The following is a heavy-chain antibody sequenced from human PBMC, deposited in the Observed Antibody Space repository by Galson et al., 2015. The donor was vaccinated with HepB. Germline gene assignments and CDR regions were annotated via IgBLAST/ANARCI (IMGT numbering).Heavy chain of an antibody. J-gene: IGHJ4*02. V-gene: IGHV3-23*01. CDR1: GFTFSSYA. D-gene: IGHD2-2*01. CDR3: AKGHIVVVPAATGIDY. Sequence: SLRLSCAASGFTFSSYAMSWVRQAPGKGLEWVSAISGSGGSTYYADSVKGRFTISRDNSKNTLYLQMNSLRAEDTAVYYCAKGHIVVVPAATGIDYWGQGTLVTVSS. CDR2: ISGSGGST.